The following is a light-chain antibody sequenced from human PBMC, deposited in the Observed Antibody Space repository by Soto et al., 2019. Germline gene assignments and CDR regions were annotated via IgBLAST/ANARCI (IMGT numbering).Light chain of an antibody. CDR2: EVS. CDR3: SSYTSSSLWV. V-gene: IGLV2-14*01. J-gene: IGLJ3*02. CDR1: SSDVGGYNY. Sequence: QSALTQPASVSGSPGQSITISCTGTSSDVGGYNYVSWYQQQPGKAPKLMIYEVSDRPSGVSNRFSGSKSGNTASLTISGLQAEDEAAYYCSSYTSSSLWVFGGGTQLTVL.